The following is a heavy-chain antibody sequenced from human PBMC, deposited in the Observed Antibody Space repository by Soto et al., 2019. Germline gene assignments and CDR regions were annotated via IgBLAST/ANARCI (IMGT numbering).Heavy chain of an antibody. CDR1: GDSVSSNGAC. CDR3: ARVHCSAGTCLDGLDF. CDR2: IYYRSKWFH. Sequence: PLQTLSLTCVISGDSVSSNGACWNWIRQSPSRGLQWLGRIYYRSKWFHDYAASVESQMAINPDTSRNQFSLQLNYVTPEDTAVYYCARVHCSAGTCLDGLDFWGQGTTVTVSS. V-gene: IGHV6-1*01. D-gene: IGHD2-15*01. J-gene: IGHJ6*02.